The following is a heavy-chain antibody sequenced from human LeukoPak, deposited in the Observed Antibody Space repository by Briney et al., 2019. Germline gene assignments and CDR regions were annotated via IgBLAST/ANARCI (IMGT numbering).Heavy chain of an antibody. D-gene: IGHD4-17*01. CDR1: GYSISSGYY. Sequence: SETLSLTCTVSGYSISSGYYWGWIRQSPGKVLEWIGSIYHTGSTYYNPSLKSRLTISVDTSKNQFSLKLSSVTAADTAVYYCARLYGDYGYYFDYWGQGTLVTVSS. J-gene: IGHJ4*02. CDR3: ARLYGDYGYYFDY. V-gene: IGHV4-38-2*02. CDR2: IYHTGST.